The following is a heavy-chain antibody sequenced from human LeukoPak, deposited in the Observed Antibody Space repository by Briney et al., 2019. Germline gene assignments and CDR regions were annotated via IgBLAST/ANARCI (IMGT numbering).Heavy chain of an antibody. J-gene: IGHJ5*02. Sequence: SVKVSCKASGGTFSSYTISWVRQAPGQGLEWMGRIIPILGIANYAQKFQGRVTITADKSTSTAYMELSSLRSEDMAVYYCARDTKELWFDPWGQGTLVTVSS. V-gene: IGHV1-69*04. D-gene: IGHD1-1*01. CDR2: IIPILGIA. CDR3: ARDTKELWFDP. CDR1: GGTFSSYT.